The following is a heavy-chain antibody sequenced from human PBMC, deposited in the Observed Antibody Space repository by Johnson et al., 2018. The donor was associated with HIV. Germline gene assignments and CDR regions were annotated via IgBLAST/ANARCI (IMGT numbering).Heavy chain of an antibody. J-gene: IGHJ3*02. D-gene: IGHD3-22*01. Sequence: VQLVESGGGVVQPGRSLRLSCAASGFTFSRYWMHWVRQAPGKGLVWVSRIYSDGSSTTSADSVQGRFSISSDNAKNTLYLQMDSLRVEDTAVYYCARERDYYDSSGYWVDVFDIWGQGTMLTVSS. V-gene: IGHV3-74*01. CDR3: ARERDYYDSSGYWVDVFDI. CDR2: IYSDGSST. CDR1: GFTFSRYW.